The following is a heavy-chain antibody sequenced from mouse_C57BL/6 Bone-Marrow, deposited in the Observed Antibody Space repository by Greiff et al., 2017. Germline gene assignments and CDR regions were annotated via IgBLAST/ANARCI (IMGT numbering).Heavy chain of an antibody. Sequence: QVQLQQPGAELVMPGASVKLSCKASGYTFTSYWMHWVKQRPGQGLEWIGEIDPSDSYTNYNQKFKGKSTLTVDKSSSTAYMQLSSLTSEDSAFDYCAKEEWDSWYFDVWGTGTTVTVSS. V-gene: IGHV1-69*01. D-gene: IGHD3-3*01. CDR3: AKEEWDSWYFDV. J-gene: IGHJ1*03. CDR1: GYTFTSYW. CDR2: IDPSDSYT.